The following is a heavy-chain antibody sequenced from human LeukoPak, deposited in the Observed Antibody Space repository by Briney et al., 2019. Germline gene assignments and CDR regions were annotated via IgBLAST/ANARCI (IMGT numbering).Heavy chain of an antibody. CDR1: AGSISSYY. Sequence: PSETLSLTCTVSAGSISSYYWSWIRQPPGKGLEWIGYIYYSGSTNYNPSLKSRVTISVDTSKNQFSLKLSSVTAADTAVYYCARAGYYGSGSSFYYGMEVWGQGTTVTVA. V-gene: IGHV4-59*01. D-gene: IGHD3-10*01. J-gene: IGHJ6*02. CDR3: ARAGYYGSGSSFYYGMEV. CDR2: IYYSGST.